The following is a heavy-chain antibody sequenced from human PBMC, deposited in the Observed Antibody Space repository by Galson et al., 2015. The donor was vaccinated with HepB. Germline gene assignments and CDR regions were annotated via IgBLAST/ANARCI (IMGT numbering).Heavy chain of an antibody. CDR1: GYTLTSYG. D-gene: IGHD5-24*01. CDR2: INAGNGNT. CDR3: ARVEMATTDFDY. J-gene: IGHJ4*02. Sequence: SVKVSCKASGYTLTSYGISWVRQAPGQSLEWMGWINAGNGNTKYSQKFQGRVTITGDTSASTAYMELSSLTSEDTAVYYCARVEMATTDFDYWGQGTLVTVSS. V-gene: IGHV1-3*01.